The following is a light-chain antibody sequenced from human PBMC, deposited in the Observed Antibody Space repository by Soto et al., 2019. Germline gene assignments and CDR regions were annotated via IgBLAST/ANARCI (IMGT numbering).Light chain of an antibody. J-gene: IGLJ1*01. Sequence: QSVLKQPPSVSGSPGQRVTIYCTGSSSNIGAGYDVHWYQQLPGAAPKLLIYANKNRPAGVPDRFSASKSGTSASLAITGLQSEYEADYYCQSYDSSPSGYVFGTGTKLTVL. CDR1: SSNIGAGYD. V-gene: IGLV1-40*01. CDR2: ANK. CDR3: QSYDSSPSGYV.